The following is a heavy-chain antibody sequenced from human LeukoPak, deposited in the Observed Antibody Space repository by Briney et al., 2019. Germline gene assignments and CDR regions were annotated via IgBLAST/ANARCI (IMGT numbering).Heavy chain of an antibody. CDR1: GGSFSGYY. J-gene: IGHJ6*03. Sequence: SETLSLTCAVYGGSFSGYYWRWIRQTPGEGVERSGEINHSGSTKYNPSLKRRATIPVDKSKKKLSLKRRSVAAEDTAVYYCARACNSSSDMDVWGKGTTVTFSS. V-gene: IGHV4-34*01. CDR2: INHSGST. D-gene: IGHD6-6*01. CDR3: ARACNSSSDMDV.